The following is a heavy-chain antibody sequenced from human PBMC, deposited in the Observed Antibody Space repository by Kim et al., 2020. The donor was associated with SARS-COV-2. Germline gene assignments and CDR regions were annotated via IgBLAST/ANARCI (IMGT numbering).Heavy chain of an antibody. CDR3: AREGCSSTSCYLPLNWFDP. CDR1: GFTFDDYG. CDR2: ISSSSSYI. V-gene: IGHV3-21*01. J-gene: IGHJ5*02. Sequence: GGSLRLSCAASGFTFDDYGMSWVRQAPGKGLEWVSSISSSSSYIYYADSVKGRFTISRDNAKNSLYLQMNSPRAEDTAVYYCAREGCSSTSCYLPLNWFDPWGQGTLVTVSS. D-gene: IGHD2-2*01.